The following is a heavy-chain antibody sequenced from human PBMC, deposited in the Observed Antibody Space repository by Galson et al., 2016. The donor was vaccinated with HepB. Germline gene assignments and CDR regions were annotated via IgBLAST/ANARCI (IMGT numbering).Heavy chain of an antibody. D-gene: IGHD3-10*01. CDR3: VKGSLYYGDRCY. Sequence: SLRLSCAASGFTFRKYAMSWVRQAPGKGLKGLEWVSSISTTGGTTHYADSVKGRFTISRDNSKNTLYLQVDSLRAEDTAVYYCVKGSLYYGDRCYWGQGTLVTVSS. V-gene: IGHV3-23*01. CDR2: ISTTGGTT. CDR1: GFTFRKYA. J-gene: IGHJ4*02.